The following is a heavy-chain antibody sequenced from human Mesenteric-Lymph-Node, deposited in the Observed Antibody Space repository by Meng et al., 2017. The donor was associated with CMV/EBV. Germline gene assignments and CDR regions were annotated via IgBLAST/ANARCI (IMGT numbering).Heavy chain of an antibody. Sequence: GGSLRLSCVASGFTLTSYAMHWVRQAPGKGLEWVAVISYDGSRKYYADPVKGRFTISRDTSKNTLFLQMNSLRDDDTAMYYCVRDANPFDIVVPGGWFDPWGQGTLVTVSS. V-gene: IGHV3-30*04. J-gene: IGHJ5*02. CDR3: VRDANPFDIVVPGGWFDP. CDR1: GFTLTSYA. CDR2: ISYDGSRK. D-gene: IGHD2-21*01.